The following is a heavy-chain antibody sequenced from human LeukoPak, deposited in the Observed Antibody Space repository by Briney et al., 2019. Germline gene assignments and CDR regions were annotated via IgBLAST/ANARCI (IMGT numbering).Heavy chain of an antibody. J-gene: IGHJ6*02. CDR2: ISSNGSST. Sequence: GGSLRLSCSASGFSFSNYDMHWVRQAPGKGLEYVSAISSNGSSTYYADSVKGRLTISRDNSKNTLYLHMSSLRPEDTAVYFCVKDIMGSTDYYYGLDVWGQGTTVTVSS. CDR1: GFSFSNYD. CDR3: VKDIMGSTDYYYGLDV. D-gene: IGHD3-10*01. V-gene: IGHV3-64D*09.